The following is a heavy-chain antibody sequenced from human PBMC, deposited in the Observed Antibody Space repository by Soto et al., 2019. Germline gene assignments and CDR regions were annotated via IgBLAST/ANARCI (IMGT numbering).Heavy chain of an antibody. J-gene: IGHJ4*02. CDR2: INHSGST. D-gene: IGHD3-3*01. Sequence: PSETLSLTCAVYGGSFSGYYWSWIRQPPGKGLEWIGEINHSGSTNYNPSLKSRVTMTTDTSANTAYMELRSLRSDDTAVYYCARPRTYDFWSGYSDWGQGTLVTVSS. CDR1: GGSFSGYY. CDR3: ARPRTYDFWSGYSD. V-gene: IGHV4-34*10.